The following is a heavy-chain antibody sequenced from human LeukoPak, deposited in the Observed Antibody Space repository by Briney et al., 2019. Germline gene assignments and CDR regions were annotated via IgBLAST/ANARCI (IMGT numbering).Heavy chain of an antibody. Sequence: ASVKVSCKASGYTFSGYYMHWVRQAPGQGLEWMGWINPNSGGTNYAQKFQGKVTMTRDTSISTAYMELSRLRSDDTAVYYCASLGIAAAGTDYYGMDVWGQGTTVTVSS. J-gene: IGHJ6*02. CDR3: ASLGIAAAGTDYYGMDV. D-gene: IGHD6-13*01. V-gene: IGHV1-2*02. CDR2: INPNSGGT. CDR1: GYTFSGYY.